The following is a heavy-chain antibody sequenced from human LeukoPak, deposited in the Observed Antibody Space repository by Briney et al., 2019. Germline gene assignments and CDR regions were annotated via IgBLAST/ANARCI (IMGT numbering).Heavy chain of an antibody. Sequence: GGSLRLSCAASGFTFSSYWMSWVRQAPGKGLDWVANIKQDGSEKYYVDSVKGRFTISRDNAKNSLHLQMNSLRAEDTAVYYCARDGDIGATTAHYFEYWGQGTLVTVSA. CDR2: IKQDGSEK. D-gene: IGHD5-12*01. CDR3: ARDGDIGATTAHYFEY. CDR1: GFTFSSYW. J-gene: IGHJ4*02. V-gene: IGHV3-7*01.